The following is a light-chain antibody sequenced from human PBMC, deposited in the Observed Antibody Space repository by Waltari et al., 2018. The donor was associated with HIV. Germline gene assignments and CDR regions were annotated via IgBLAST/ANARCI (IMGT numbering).Light chain of an antibody. J-gene: IGLJ2*01. CDR2: DNN. V-gene: IGLV1-51*01. CDR1: SSNIGSNY. Sequence: SVLTQPPSVSAAPGQKVTISCSGSSSNIGSNYVSWYQQLPGTAPKLLIYDNNKRPSGIPDRFSGSKSGTSATLGITGLQTGDEADYYCGTWDSSLSAYVVFGGGTKLTVL. CDR3: GTWDSSLSAYVV.